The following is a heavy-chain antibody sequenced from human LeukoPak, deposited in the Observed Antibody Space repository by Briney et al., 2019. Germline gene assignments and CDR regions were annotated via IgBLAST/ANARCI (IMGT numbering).Heavy chain of an antibody. CDR1: GFTFSSYG. D-gene: IGHD6-19*01. J-gene: IGHJ4*02. CDR3: ARDSDRYSSGHFDY. V-gene: IGHV3-48*01. Sequence: GGSLRLSCAASGFTFSSYGMTWVRQAPGKGLEWVSYISSSSSTIYYADSVKGRFTISRDNAKNSLYLQLNSLRAEDTAVYYCARDSDRYSSGHFDYWGQGTLVTVSS. CDR2: ISSSSSTI.